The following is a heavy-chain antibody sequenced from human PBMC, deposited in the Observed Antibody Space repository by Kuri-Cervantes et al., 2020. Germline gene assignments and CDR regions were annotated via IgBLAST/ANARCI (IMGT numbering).Heavy chain of an antibody. CDR1: GFTFSLYS. CDR2: ISGSTTYI. V-gene: IGHV3-21*01. CDR3: ARAAIVGATKGYFDY. J-gene: IGHJ4*02. D-gene: IGHD1-26*01. Sequence: GESLKISCAASGFTFSLYSMSWVRQAPGKGLEWVSYISGSTTYIYYADSVRGRFTISRDNAKHSLYLQMNSLRAEDTAVYYCARAAIVGATKGYFDYWGQGTLVTVSS.